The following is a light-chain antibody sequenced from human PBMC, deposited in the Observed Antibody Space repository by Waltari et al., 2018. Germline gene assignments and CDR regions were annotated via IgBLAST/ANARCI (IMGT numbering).Light chain of an antibody. CDR3: QKYGTLPAT. CDR1: QSVSRT. J-gene: IGKJ1*01. Sequence: EIVLTQSPGTLSLSPGERATLSCRASQSVSRTLAWYQQKPCQAPRLLIYDASRMATGIPDRFSGSGSGTDFSLTISRLEPEDFAWYFCQKYGTLPATFGQGTKVEIK. CDR2: DAS. V-gene: IGKV3-20*01.